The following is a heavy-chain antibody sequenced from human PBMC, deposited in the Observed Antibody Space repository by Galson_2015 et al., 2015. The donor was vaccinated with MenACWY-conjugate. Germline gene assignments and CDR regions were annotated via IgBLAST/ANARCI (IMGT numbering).Heavy chain of an antibody. J-gene: IGHJ4*02. D-gene: IGHD1-1*01. CDR1: GLTFSNVW. CDR3: ARVQGGTRGVNY. Sequence: SLRLSCATSGLTFSNVWMSWIRQAPGKGLEWVSYISSSSTYTDHADSVKGRFTISRDNAKNSLYLQMNSLRAEDTAVYYCARVQGGTRGVNYWGQGTLVTVSS. CDR2: ISSSSTYT. V-gene: IGHV3-11*05.